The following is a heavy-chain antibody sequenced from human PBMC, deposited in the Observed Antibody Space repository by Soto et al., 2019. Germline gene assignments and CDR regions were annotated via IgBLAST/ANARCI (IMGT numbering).Heavy chain of an antibody. CDR3: ARELEYCSNGVCYPYFDS. V-gene: IGHV3-48*04. Sequence: EVQLEESGGGLVQPGGSLRLSCAASGFKFRSYSMNWVRQAPGKGLEWLSDISSSSYTIYYADSVKGRFTISRDNAKNSLYLQMDSLRAEDTAVYYCARELEYCSNGVCYPYFDSWGQGTLVTVSS. D-gene: IGHD2-8*01. J-gene: IGHJ4*02. CDR1: GFKFRSYS. CDR2: ISSSSYTI.